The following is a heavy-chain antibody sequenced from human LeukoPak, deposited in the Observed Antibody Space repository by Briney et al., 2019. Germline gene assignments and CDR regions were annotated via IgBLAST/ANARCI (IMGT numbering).Heavy chain of an antibody. CDR3: ARRLRFWSGQGLYFDY. J-gene: IGHJ4*02. CDR2: IYYSGST. CDR1: GGSISSYY. Sequence: SETLSLTCTVSGGSISSYYWSWIRQPPGKGLEWIGYIYYSGSTNYNPSLKGRVTISVDTSKNQFSLKLSSVTAADTAVYYCARRLRFWSGQGLYFDYWGQGTLVTVSS. V-gene: IGHV4-59*08. D-gene: IGHD3-3*01.